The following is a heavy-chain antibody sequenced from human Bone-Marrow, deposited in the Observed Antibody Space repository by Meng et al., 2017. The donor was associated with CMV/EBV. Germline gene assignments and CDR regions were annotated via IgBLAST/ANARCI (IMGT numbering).Heavy chain of an antibody. CDR1: GFTFSDYY. CDR2: ISSSGSTI. V-gene: IGHV3-11*01. CDR3: TRAGYYDSSGTSVDY. D-gene: IGHD3-22*01. J-gene: IGHJ4*02. Sequence: GGSLRLSCAASGFTFSDYYMSWIRQAPGKGLEWVSYISSSGSTIYYADSVKGRFTISRDNAKKSLYLQMNSLRAEDTAVYYCTRAGYYDSSGTSVDYWGQGTLVTVSS.